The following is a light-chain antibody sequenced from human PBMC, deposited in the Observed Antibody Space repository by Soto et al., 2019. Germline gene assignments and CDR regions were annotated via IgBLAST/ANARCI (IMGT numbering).Light chain of an antibody. Sequence: EVVLTQSPATLSLSAVERATLSCRASLSVSGFLAWYQQKPGQAPRLLIYGASTRATGIPDRFSGSGSGTDYSLTISGLEPEDFAVYYCQQYGSSLTWTFGQGTKVDIK. CDR2: GAS. V-gene: IGKV3-20*01. CDR1: LSVSGF. J-gene: IGKJ1*01. CDR3: QQYGSSLTWT.